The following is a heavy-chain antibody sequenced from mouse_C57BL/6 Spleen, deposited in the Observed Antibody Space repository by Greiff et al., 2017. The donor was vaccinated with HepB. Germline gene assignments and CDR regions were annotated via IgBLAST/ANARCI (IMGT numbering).Heavy chain of an antibody. CDR1: GYSITSGYY. Sequence: EVKLMESGPGLVKPSQSLSLTCSVTGYSITSGYYWNWIRQFPGNKLEWMGYISYDGSNNYNPSLKNRISITRDTSKNQFFLKLNSVTTEDTATYYCARGSPYGSSYDWYFDVWGTGTTVTVSS. J-gene: IGHJ1*03. V-gene: IGHV3-6*01. D-gene: IGHD1-1*01. CDR3: ARGSPYGSSYDWYFDV. CDR2: ISYDGSN.